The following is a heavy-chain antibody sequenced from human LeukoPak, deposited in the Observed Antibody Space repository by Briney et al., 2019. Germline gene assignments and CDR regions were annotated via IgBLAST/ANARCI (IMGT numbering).Heavy chain of an antibody. J-gene: IGHJ4*02. CDR2: IRKSGRDT. Sequence: GESLSLSCVVSGVTFRSYTMSWVRQVPGQGLEWESSIRKSGRDTYYADSVKGRITISRDNSKDTPFLQMHSLRGEDAALYYCAKSGTPDSLDMFFDYWGPGTLVTVSS. D-gene: IGHD3-10*02. V-gene: IGHV3-23*01. CDR1: GVTFRSYT. CDR3: AKSGTPDSLDMFFDY.